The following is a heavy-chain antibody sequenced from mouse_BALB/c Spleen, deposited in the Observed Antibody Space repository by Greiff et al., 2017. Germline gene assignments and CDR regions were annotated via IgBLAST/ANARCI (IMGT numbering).Heavy chain of an antibody. J-gene: IGHJ2*01. CDR3: ARQSGSSLDY. CDR2: ISSGGSYT. Sequence: EVQVVESGGDLVKPGGSLKLSCAASGFTFSSYGMSWVRQTPDKRLEWVATISSGGSYTYYPDSVKGRFTISRDNAKNTLYLQMSSLKSEDTAMYYCARQSGSSLDYWGQGTTLTVSS. V-gene: IGHV5-6*01. D-gene: IGHD1-1*01. CDR1: GFTFSSYG.